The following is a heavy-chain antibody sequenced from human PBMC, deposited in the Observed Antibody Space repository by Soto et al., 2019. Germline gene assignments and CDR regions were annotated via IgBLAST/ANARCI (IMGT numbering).Heavy chain of an antibody. CDR1: GGSINSGDYY. CDR2: IYFTGNT. D-gene: IGHD6-13*01. Sequence: SETLSLTCTVSGGSINSGDYYWSCIRQHPGKGLEWIGHIYFTGNTFYIPSLKSRVSISLDTPKNQFSLNLSSVTAADTAIYYCVRVLASGYSSSWYLDYWGQGTLVTVS. J-gene: IGHJ4*02. V-gene: IGHV4-31*03. CDR3: VRVLASGYSSSWYLDY.